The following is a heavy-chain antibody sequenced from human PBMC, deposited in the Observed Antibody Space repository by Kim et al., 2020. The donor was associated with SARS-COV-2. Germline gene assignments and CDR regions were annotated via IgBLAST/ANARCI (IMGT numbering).Heavy chain of an antibody. V-gene: IGHV7-4-1*02. J-gene: IGHJ4*02. CDR1: GYTYTSYA. D-gene: IGHD2-15*01. CDR2: INTDTGNP. CDR3: ACAGTCYCSSGSCSFDY. Sequence: ASVKVSCKAFGYTYTSYALIWVRQAPGHGLEWMGWINTDTGNPTYAQGFTVRFVFSLDTSISTAYVQISRLTAEDTAVYYCACAGTCYCSSGSCSFDYWGPGNMVTVSS.